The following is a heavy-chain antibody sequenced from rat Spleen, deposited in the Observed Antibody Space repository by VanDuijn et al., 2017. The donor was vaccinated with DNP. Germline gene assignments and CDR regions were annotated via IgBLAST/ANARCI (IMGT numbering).Heavy chain of an antibody. CDR1: GFSFSDYD. V-gene: IGHV5-25*01. CDR3: AREVYYYFDN. Sequence: EVQLVESGGGLVQPGRSLKLSCAASGFSFSDYDMAWVRQAPPKGLEWVTAISPSGGSTYYRDSVKGRFTISRDNAKSTLYLQMNSLRSEDTATYYCAREVYYYFDNWGQGVMVTVSS. D-gene: IGHD1-2*01. J-gene: IGHJ2*01. CDR2: ISPSGGST.